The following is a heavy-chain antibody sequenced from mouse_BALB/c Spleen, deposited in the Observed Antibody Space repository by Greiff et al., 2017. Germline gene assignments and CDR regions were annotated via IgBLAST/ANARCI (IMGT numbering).Heavy chain of an antibody. J-gene: IGHJ3*01. CDR3: ARFTMIPNAY. D-gene: IGHD2-4*01. Sequence: VQLQQPGAELVKPGASVKLSCKASGYTFTSYWMHWVKQRPGQGLEWIGEINPSNGRTNYNEKFKSKATLTVDKSSSTAYMQLSSLTSEDSAVYYCARFTMIPNAYWGQGTLVTVSA. CDR2: INPSNGRT. CDR1: GYTFTSYW. V-gene: IGHV1S81*02.